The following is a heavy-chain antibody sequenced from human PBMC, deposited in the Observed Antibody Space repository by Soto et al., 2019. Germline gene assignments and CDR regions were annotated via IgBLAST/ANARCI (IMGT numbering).Heavy chain of an antibody. CDR3: ARGQEGIVATH. CDR1: GGSLTGYY. V-gene: IGHV4-34*01. D-gene: IGHD5-12*01. CDR2: IKDGGVT. J-gene: IGHJ4*02. Sequence: QVQLQQWGAGLLKPSETLSLTCAVNGGSLTGYYWSWIRQPPGKGLEWIGEIKDGGVTNYSPSLKSRVTLSADTSKYQFYLNLNSVTAADTAVYYCARGQEGIVATHWDQGTLVTVSS.